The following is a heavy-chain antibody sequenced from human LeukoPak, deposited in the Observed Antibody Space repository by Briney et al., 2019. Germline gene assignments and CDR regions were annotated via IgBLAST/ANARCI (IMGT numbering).Heavy chain of an antibody. V-gene: IGHV4-59*01. Sequence: PSETLSLTCTVSGGSISSYYWSWIRQPPGKGLEWIGYICYSGSTNYNPSLKSRVTISVDTSKNQFSLKLSSVTAADTAVYYCAREGSSLFDYWGQGTLVTVSS. CDR3: AREGSSLFDY. CDR1: GGSISSYY. J-gene: IGHJ4*02. D-gene: IGHD6-13*01. CDR2: ICYSGST.